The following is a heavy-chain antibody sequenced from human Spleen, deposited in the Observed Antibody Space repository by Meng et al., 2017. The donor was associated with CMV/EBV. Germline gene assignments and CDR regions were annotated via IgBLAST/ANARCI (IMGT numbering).Heavy chain of an antibody. V-gene: IGHV3-33*06. Sequence: SCAASGFTFSSYGLHWVRQAPGKGLEWVAVIWYDGSDKYSADSVKGRFTISRDNSKNTLYLQMNSLGAEDTAVYYCAKVSVPKGHYYNAMDVWGQGTTVTVSS. CDR3: AKVSVPKGHYYNAMDV. CDR1: GFTFSSYG. J-gene: IGHJ6*02. CDR2: IWYDGSDK.